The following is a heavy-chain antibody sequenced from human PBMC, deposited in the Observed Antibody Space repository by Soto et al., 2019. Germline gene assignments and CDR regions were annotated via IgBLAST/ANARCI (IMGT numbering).Heavy chain of an antibody. CDR2: ISAYNGNT. CDR1: GYTFTSYG. V-gene: IGHV1-18*01. D-gene: IGHD5-18*01. J-gene: IGHJ4*02. Sequence: QVQLVQSGAEVKKPGASVKVSCKASGYTFTSYGISWVRQAPGQGLEWMGWISAYNGNTNYAQKIQGRVTMTTDTSTSTADREVRSLRSDDTAVYYCASQLPVGYGLAVDSDWGQGTLVTVSS. CDR3: ASQLPVGYGLAVDSD.